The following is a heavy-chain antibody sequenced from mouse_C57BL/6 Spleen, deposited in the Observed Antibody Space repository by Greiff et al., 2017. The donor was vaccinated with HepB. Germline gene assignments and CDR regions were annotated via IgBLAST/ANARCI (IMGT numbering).Heavy chain of an antibody. J-gene: IGHJ4*01. CDR2: IDPSDSYT. V-gene: IGHV1-50*01. D-gene: IGHD2-4*01. Sequence: QVQLKQPGAELVKPGASVKLSCKASGYTFTSYWMQWVKQRPGQGLEWIGEIDPSDSYTNYNQKFKGKATLTVDTSSSTAYMQLSSLTSEDSAVYYCARPGLRRDGYAMDYWGQGTSVTVSS. CDR3: ARPGLRRDGYAMDY. CDR1: GYTFTSYW.